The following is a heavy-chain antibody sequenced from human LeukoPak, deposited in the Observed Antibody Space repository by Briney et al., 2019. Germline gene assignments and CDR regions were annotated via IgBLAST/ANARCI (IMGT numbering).Heavy chain of an antibody. J-gene: IGHJ5*02. CDR3: ARRAFVVVTDPRDLNWFDP. CDR2: INPNRCCT. Sequence: GSSVKVSCKASVYTFTCYYMHWVRQAPGQGLDWMGWINPNRCCTNYAQKFQGRVTMTRDTSISTAYMEMSRLRSDDTAVYYCARRAFVVVTDPRDLNWFDPWGQGTLVTVSS. CDR1: VYTFTCYY. V-gene: IGHV1-2*02. D-gene: IGHD2-21*02.